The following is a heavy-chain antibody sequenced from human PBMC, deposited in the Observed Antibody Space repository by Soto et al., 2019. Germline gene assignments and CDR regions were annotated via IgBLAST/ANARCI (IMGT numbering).Heavy chain of an antibody. CDR3: AKDPLSPYYAAWAFDI. D-gene: IGHD1-26*01. J-gene: IGHJ3*02. CDR2: INHSGST. CDR1: GGSFSGYY. V-gene: IGHV4-34*01. Sequence: SETLSLTCAVYGGSFSGYYWTWIRQPPGTGLEWIGEINHSGSTNYNPSLKSRVTISVDNSKNTLYLQMNSLRAEDTAVYYCAKDPLSPYYAAWAFDIWGQGTMVTVSS.